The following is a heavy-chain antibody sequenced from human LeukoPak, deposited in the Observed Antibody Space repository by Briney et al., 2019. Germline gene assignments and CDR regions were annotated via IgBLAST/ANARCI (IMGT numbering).Heavy chain of an antibody. J-gene: IGHJ4*02. CDR1: GFTFSSYA. Sequence: RGSLRLSCAASGFTFSSYAMTWVRQAPGKGLEWVSSISGSGITTFNSDSVNGRFTISRDNYKNTLYLQMNSLRAEDTRVYYCAKGRFSSTTCYTPLDYWGQGTLVTVSS. V-gene: IGHV3-23*01. CDR2: ISGSGITT. CDR3: AKGRFSSTTCYTPLDY. D-gene: IGHD2-2*02.